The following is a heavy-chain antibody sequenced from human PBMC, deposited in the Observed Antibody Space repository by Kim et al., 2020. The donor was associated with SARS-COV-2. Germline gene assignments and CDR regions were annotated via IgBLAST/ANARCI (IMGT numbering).Heavy chain of an antibody. CDR2: IYPGDSDT. CDR3: ARLFYGDSPGGSRWFDP. CDR1: GYSFTSYW. V-gene: IGHV5-51*01. Sequence: GESLKISCKGSGYSFTSYWIGWVRQMPGKGLEWMGIIYPGDSDTRYSPSFQGQVTISADKSISTAYLQWSSLKASDTAMYYCARLFYGDSPGGSRWFDPWGQGTLVTVSS. D-gene: IGHD4-17*01. J-gene: IGHJ5*02.